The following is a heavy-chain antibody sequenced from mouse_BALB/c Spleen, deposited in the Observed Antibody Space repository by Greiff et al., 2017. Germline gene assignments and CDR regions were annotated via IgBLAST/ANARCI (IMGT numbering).Heavy chain of an antibody. CDR1: GFTFSSYT. CDR2: ISSGGGNT. Sequence: EVMLVESGGGLVKPGGSLKLSCAASGFTFSSYTMSWVRQTPEKRLEWVATISSGGGNTYYPDSVKGRFTISRDNAKNNLYLQMSSLRSEDTALYYCARGFAYWGQGTLVTVSA. V-gene: IGHV5-9*03. CDR3: ARGFAY. J-gene: IGHJ3*01.